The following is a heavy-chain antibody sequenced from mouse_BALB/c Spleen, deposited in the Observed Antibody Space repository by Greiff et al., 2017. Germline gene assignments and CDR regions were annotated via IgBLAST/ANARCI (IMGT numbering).Heavy chain of an antibody. CDR3: ARCGNYLAWFAY. CDR1: GDSITSCY. CDR2: ISYSGST. D-gene: IGHD2-1*01. Sequence: EVKLQESGPSLVKPSQTLSLTCSVTGDSITSCYWNWIRKFPGNKLEYMGYISYSGSTYYNPSLKSRISITRDTSKNQYYLQLNSVTTEDTATYYCARCGNYLAWFAYWGQGTLVTVSA. V-gene: IGHV3-8*02. J-gene: IGHJ3*01.